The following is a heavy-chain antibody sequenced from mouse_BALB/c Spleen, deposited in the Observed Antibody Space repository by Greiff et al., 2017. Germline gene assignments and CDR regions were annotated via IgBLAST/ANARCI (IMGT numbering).Heavy chain of an antibody. Sequence: DVQLQESGPGLVKPSQSLSLTCTVTGYSITSDYAWNWIRQFPGNKLEWMGYISYSGSTSYNPSLKSRISITRDTSKNQFFLQLNSVTTEDTATYYCARRITTAKRYYYAMDYWGQGTSVTVSS. D-gene: IGHD1-2*01. J-gene: IGHJ4*01. CDR3: ARRITTAKRYYYAMDY. CDR1: GYSITSDYA. CDR2: ISYSGST. V-gene: IGHV3-2*02.